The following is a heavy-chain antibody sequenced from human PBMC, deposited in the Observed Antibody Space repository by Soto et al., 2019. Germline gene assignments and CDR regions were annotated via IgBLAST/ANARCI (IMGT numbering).Heavy chain of an antibody. D-gene: IGHD3-3*02. J-gene: IGHJ6*02. CDR2: ISYDGSNK. CDR3: AKERVLACHYFNYYCDGMDV. Sequence: GGSLRLSCAASGFTFSSYGMHWVRQAPGKGLEWVAVISYDGSNKYYADSVKGRFTISRDNSKNTLYLQMNSLRAEDTAVYYCAKERVLACHYFNYYCDGMDVWGQGTTVTVSS. V-gene: IGHV3-30*18. CDR1: GFTFSSYG.